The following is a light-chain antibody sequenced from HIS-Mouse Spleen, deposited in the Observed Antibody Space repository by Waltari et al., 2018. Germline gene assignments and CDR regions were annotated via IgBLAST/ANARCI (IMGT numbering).Light chain of an antibody. CDR3: SSYTSSSTFVV. V-gene: IGLV2-14*03. CDR1: SSDVWGYNY. Sequence: QSALTQPASVSGSPGQSLTISCTGTSSDVWGYNYVSWYQQHPGKAPKLMIYDVSNRPSGVSNRFSGSKSGNTASLTISGLQAEDEADYYCSSYTSSSTFVVFGGGTKLTVL. CDR2: DVS. J-gene: IGLJ2*01.